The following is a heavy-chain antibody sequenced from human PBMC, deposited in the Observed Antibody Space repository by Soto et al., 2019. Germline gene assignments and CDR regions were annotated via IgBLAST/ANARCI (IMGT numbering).Heavy chain of an antibody. Sequence: QITLKESGPPLVKPTETLTLTCTLSGFSINTGEVGVGWIRQPPGKAPEWLALLYWNDDEWYSPSLRYRLSVTKDTSKKQAVLTMTHMNPADTGTYYCAKRRALSNNLIFDRWGQGALVTVSS. J-gene: IGHJ4*02. CDR1: GFSINTGEVG. V-gene: IGHV2-5*01. CDR3: AKRRALSNNLIFDR. CDR2: LYWNDDE. D-gene: IGHD3-9*01.